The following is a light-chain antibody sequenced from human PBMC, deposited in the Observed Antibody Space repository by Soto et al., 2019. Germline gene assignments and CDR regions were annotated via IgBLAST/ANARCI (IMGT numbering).Light chain of an antibody. J-gene: IGLJ1*01. CDR1: SSNIGAGYV. V-gene: IGLV1-40*01. CDR3: QSFESSLNVYV. Sequence: QSVLTQPPSVSGAPGQGVTISCTGSSSNIGAGYVVHWYQQLPGTAPKLLIYDNNNRPSGVPDRFSGSKSGTSASLAITGLQAEDEADYYCQSFESSLNVYVFGTGTKVTVL. CDR2: DNN.